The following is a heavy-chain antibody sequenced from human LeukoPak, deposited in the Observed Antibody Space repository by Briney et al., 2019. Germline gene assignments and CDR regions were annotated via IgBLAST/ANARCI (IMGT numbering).Heavy chain of an antibody. CDR2: ISSSGSTN. V-gene: IGHV3-48*03. CDR3: ARVLHGVGPYYFDY. CDR1: GFTLSRYE. D-gene: IGHD3-3*01. Sequence: GGSLRLSCAASGFTLSRYEMNWVRQAPGKGLEWDSYISSSGSTNYYADSVKGRFTISRDNAKNSLYLQMNSLRAEDTAVYYCARVLHGVGPYYFDYWGQGTLVTVSS. J-gene: IGHJ4*02.